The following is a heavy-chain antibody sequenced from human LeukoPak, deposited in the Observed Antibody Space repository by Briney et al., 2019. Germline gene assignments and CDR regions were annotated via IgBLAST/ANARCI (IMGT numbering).Heavy chain of an antibody. CDR1: GYTFTGYY. CDR3: ARCPKQVGFAYWHFDL. Sequence: GASVKVSCKASGYTFTGYYIHRVRQAPGEGLEWMGWINPDSGGTNYAQKFQGRVTMTRDTSISTGYMELSRLRSDDTAVYYCARCPKQVGFAYWHFDLWGRGTLVTVSS. D-gene: IGHD1-26*01. V-gene: IGHV1-2*02. CDR2: INPDSGGT. J-gene: IGHJ2*01.